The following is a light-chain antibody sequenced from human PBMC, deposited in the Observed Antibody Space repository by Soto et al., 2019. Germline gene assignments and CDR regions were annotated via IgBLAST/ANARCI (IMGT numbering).Light chain of an antibody. Sequence: DIQMTQSPSSLSASVGDRVTITCRASQSISSFLNWYQQKPGKAPKLLIYAASSLQSGVPSRFSGSGSGTDFTLTISSQQPEDFATYYCQQSYSTPFTFGPGTKVETK. CDR1: QSISSF. J-gene: IGKJ3*01. V-gene: IGKV1-39*01. CDR3: QQSYSTPFT. CDR2: AAS.